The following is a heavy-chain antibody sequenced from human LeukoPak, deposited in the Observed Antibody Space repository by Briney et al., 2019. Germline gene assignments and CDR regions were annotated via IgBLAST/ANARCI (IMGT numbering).Heavy chain of an antibody. Sequence: GGSLRLSCAASGFTFSSYGMSWVRQAPGKGLEWVSAISGSGGSTYYADSVKGRFTISRDNSKNTLYLQMNSLRAEDTAVYYCARFDGSGSYYNENYWGQGTLVTVSS. V-gene: IGHV3-23*01. CDR3: ARFDGSGSYYNENY. CDR2: ISGSGGST. CDR1: GFTFSSYG. J-gene: IGHJ4*02. D-gene: IGHD3-10*01.